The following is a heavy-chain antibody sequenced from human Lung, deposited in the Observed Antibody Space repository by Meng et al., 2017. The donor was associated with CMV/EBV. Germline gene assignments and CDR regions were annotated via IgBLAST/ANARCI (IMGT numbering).Heavy chain of an antibody. CDR3: ASGAVDY. D-gene: IGHD1-26*01. CDR1: GYSFSTYW. Sequence: ESXMISCKGSGYSFSTYWIAWVRQMPGKGLEWLGVIHPSDSETTYSPSFEGQVTISADKSISTVYLPWSYLKASDTGMYYCASGAVDYWGQGTLVTVSS. V-gene: IGHV5-51*01. J-gene: IGHJ4*02. CDR2: IHPSDSET.